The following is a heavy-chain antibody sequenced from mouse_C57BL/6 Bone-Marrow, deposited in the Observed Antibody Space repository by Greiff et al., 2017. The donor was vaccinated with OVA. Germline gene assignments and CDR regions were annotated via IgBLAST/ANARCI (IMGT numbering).Heavy chain of an antibody. V-gene: IGHV1-64*01. J-gene: IGHJ2*01. CDR3: ARRTYYSNYDY. CDR2: IHPNSGST. D-gene: IGHD2-5*01. CDR1: GYTFTSYW. Sequence: QVQLQQPGAELVKPGASVKLSCKASGYTFTSYWMHWVKQRPGQGLEWIGMIHPNSGSTNYNEKFKSKATLTVDKSSSTAYMQLSSLTSEDSAVYYCARRTYYSNYDYWGQGTTLTVSS.